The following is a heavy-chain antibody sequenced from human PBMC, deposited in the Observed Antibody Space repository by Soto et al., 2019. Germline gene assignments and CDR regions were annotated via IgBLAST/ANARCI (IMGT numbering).Heavy chain of an antibody. CDR1: GYTFTGYY. D-gene: IGHD7-27*01. Sequence: QVRLVQSGAEVKKPGASVKVSCKASGYTFTGYYIHWVRQAPGQGLEWMGSISPHSGGPNYAQRFQGRVTMTRDTSMTTVYMEMSGLTSDDTAVYYRAREEQTGANYYLDYWGQGTLVTVSS. CDR3: AREEQTGANYYLDY. V-gene: IGHV1-2*02. CDR2: ISPHSGGP. J-gene: IGHJ4*02.